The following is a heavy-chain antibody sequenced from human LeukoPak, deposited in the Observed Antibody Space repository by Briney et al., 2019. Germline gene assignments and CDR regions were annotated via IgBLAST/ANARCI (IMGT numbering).Heavy chain of an antibody. D-gene: IGHD2-8*01. CDR2: IWYDGSDK. Sequence: PGRSLRLSCAASGFSFSTYGMLWVRLAPGKGLEWVAVIWYDGSDKYYADSVKGRFTISRDNSKNTLYLQMSSLRAEDTAVYYCARDRCTNGVCYLDYWGQGTLVTVSS. CDR1: GFSFSTYG. CDR3: ARDRCTNGVCYLDY. V-gene: IGHV3-33*01. J-gene: IGHJ4*02.